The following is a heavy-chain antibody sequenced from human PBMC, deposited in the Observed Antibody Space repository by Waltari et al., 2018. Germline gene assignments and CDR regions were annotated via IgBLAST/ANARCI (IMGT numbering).Heavy chain of an antibody. Sequence: QVQLVESGGGVVQPGRSLRLSCAASGFTFSSYALHWVRQAPGKGLEWVAFISNDGKYKYHADSVKGRFTISRDKSKNTLDLQMNSLRVEDTAVYYCAKEGTVGAAFGSWGQGTVVTVSS. CDR1: GFTFSSYA. D-gene: IGHD1-26*01. V-gene: IGHV3-30-3*02. CDR3: AKEGTVGAAFGS. J-gene: IGHJ5*02. CDR2: ISNDGKYK.